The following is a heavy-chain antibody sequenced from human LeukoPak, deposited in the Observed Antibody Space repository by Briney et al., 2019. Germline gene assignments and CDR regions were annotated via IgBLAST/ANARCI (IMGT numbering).Heavy chain of an antibody. V-gene: IGHV4-38-2*01. CDR1: GYSISSSNW. CDR3: AREHVDTAMVIRISFDY. Sequence: KPSDTLSLTCAVSGYSISSSNWWGWIRQPPGKGLEWIGSIYHSGSTYYNPSLKSRVTISVDTSKNQFSLKLSSVTAADTAVYYCAREHVDTAMVIRISFDYWGQGTLVTVSS. J-gene: IGHJ4*02. CDR2: IYHSGST. D-gene: IGHD5-18*01.